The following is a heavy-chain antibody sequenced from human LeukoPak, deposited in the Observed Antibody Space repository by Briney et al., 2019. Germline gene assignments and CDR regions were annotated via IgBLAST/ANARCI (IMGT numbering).Heavy chain of an antibody. V-gene: IGHV3-7*01. Sequence: PGGSLRLSCGASGFTFSEYWMTWVRQAPGRGPEWVANIKGDGTKMYYVDSAKGRFTISRDNDKNSLYLQMNNLRVEDTAVYHCARDGSCFDFWGQGALVTVSS. D-gene: IGHD6-19*01. CDR2: IKGDGTKM. CDR1: GFTFSEYW. CDR3: ARDGSCFDF. J-gene: IGHJ4*02.